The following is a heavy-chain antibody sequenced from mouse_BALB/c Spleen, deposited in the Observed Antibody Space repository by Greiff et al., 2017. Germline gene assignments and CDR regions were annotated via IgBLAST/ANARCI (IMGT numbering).Heavy chain of an antibody. Sequence: EVKLMESGGGLVQPGGSLRLSCAPSGFTFTDYYMSWVRQPPGKVLEWLGFIRNKANGYTTEYSASVKGRFTISRDNSQSILYLQMNTLRAEDSATYYCARDPYGNYDYWGQGTTLTVSS. D-gene: IGHD2-1*01. CDR1: GFTFTDYY. CDR2: IRNKANGYTT. J-gene: IGHJ2*01. V-gene: IGHV7-3*02. CDR3: ARDPYGNYDY.